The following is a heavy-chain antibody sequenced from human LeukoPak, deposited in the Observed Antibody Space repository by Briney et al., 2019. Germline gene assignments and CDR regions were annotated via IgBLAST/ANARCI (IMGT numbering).Heavy chain of an antibody. D-gene: IGHD3-10*01. CDR2: INPNSGGT. J-gene: IGHJ5*02. Sequence: ASVKVSCKASGYTFTGYYMHWVRQAPGQGLEWMGRINPNSGGTNYAQKFQGRVTMTRDTSISTAYMELSRLRSDDTAVYYCARDYYYGSVSNWFDPWGQGTPVTVSS. CDR3: ARDYYYGSVSNWFDP. CDR1: GYTFTGYY. V-gene: IGHV1-2*06.